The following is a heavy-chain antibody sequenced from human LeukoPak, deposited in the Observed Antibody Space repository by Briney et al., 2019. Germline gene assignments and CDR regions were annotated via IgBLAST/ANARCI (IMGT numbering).Heavy chain of an antibody. CDR3: AKDMWRLGELDYDY. Sequence: GGSLRLSCAASGFTFSSYAMNWVRQAPGKGLEWVSLISGDGGSTYYADSVKGRFTISRDNSKNSLYLQMNSLRTEDTALYYCAKDMWRLGELDYDYWGQGTLVTVSS. V-gene: IGHV3-43*02. J-gene: IGHJ4*02. D-gene: IGHD3-10*01. CDR2: ISGDGGST. CDR1: GFTFSSYA.